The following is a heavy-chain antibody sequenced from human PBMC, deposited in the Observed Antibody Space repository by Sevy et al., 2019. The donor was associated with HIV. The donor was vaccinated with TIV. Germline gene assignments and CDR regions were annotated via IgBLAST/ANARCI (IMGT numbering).Heavy chain of an antibody. Sequence: GGSLRLSCAASGFPFSSYAMSWLRQAPGRGLEWVSALIGGGRRTYYADSVTGRFIISRDNSRNTLYLQMNSLRAEDTAIYYCAKRRVQSGLSGGGANYGMDVCGRWTTVTVSS. V-gene: IGHV3-23*01. CDR1: GFPFSSYA. D-gene: IGHD2-8*02. CDR3: AKRRVQSGLSGGGANYGMDV. CDR2: LIGGGRRT. J-gene: IGHJ6*02.